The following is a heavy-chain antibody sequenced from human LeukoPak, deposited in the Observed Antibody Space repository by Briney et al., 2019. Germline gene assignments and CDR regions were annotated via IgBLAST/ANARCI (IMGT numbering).Heavy chain of an antibody. V-gene: IGHV1-18*01. CDR2: ISAYNGNT. Sequence: ASVKVSCKASGLTFSSYGFSWVRQAPGQGLEWMGWISAYNGNTNYAQKLQGRVTMTTDTSTSTVYMDLRSLRSDDTAVYYCARGGATTSFDPWGQGTLITVSS. D-gene: IGHD1-26*01. CDR3: ARGGATTSFDP. CDR1: GLTFSSYG. J-gene: IGHJ5*02.